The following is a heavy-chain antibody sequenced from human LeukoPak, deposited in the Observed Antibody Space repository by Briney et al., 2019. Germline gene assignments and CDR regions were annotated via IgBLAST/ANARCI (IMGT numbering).Heavy chain of an antibody. V-gene: IGHV3-53*01. J-gene: IGHJ4*02. CDR2: VYTDGNI. D-gene: IGHD3-10*01. Sequence: GGSLRLSRTASGFTVSGNYMNWVRQAPGKGLEWVSVVYTDGNIYYTDSVKGRFTISKDNSKNTVDLLMHSVTAEDTALYYCARGRFGDPLNYWGQGTLVTVSS. CDR1: GFTVSGNY. CDR3: ARGRFGDPLNY.